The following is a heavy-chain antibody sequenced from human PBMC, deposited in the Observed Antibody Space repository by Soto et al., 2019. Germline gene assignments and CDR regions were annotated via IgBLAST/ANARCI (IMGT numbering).Heavy chain of an antibody. V-gene: IGHV3-33*01. CDR3: EREVDSYDSSGFKWFDP. CDR2: IWYDVSNK. CDR1: GFTFSSYG. D-gene: IGHD3-22*01. Sequence: PGGSMRLSCAASGFTFSSYGMHWVRQAPGKGLEWVAVIWYDVSNKYYADSVKGRFTISRDNSKNTLYLQMNSLRAEDTAVYYCEREVDSYDSSGFKWFDPWGQGTRVTLXS. J-gene: IGHJ5*02.